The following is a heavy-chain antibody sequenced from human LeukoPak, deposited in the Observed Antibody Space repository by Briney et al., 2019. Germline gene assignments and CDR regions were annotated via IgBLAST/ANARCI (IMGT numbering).Heavy chain of an antibody. J-gene: IGHJ6*02. CDR1: GGTFSSYA. Sequence: SVTVSCKASGGTFSSYAISWVRQAPGQGLEWMGGIIPIFGTANYAQKFQGRVTITADESTSTAYMELSSLRSEDTAVYYCATPIVAPYYYYYGMDVWGQGTTVTVSS. V-gene: IGHV1-69*13. D-gene: IGHD3-22*01. CDR3: ATPIVAPYYYYYGMDV. CDR2: IIPIFGTA.